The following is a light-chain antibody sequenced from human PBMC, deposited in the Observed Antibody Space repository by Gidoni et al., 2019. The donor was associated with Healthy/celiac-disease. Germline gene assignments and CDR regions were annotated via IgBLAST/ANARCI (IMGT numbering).Light chain of an antibody. CDR2: DVS. CDR1: SSYVGGYNY. Sequence: QSALPQPASVSGSPGQSITISCTGTSSYVGGYNYVSWYPQHPGKAPKLMIYDVSKRPSGVSNRFSGSKSGNTASLTISGLQAEDEADYYCSSYTSSSTLVVFGGGTKLTVL. CDR3: SSYTSSSTLVV. J-gene: IGLJ2*01. V-gene: IGLV2-14*03.